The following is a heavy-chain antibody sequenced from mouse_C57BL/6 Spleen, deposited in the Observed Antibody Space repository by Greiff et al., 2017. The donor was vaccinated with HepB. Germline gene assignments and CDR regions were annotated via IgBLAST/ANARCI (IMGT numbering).Heavy chain of an antibody. CDR3: ARRNGYSLDY. V-gene: IGHV1-63*01. Sequence: QVQLKQSGAELVRPGTSVKMSCKASGYTFTNYWIGWAKQRPGHGLEWIGDIYPGGGYTNYNEKFKGKATLTADKSSSTAYMQFSSLTSEDSAIYYCARRNGYSLDYWGQGTTLTVSS. CDR1: GYTFTNYW. CDR2: IYPGGGYT. J-gene: IGHJ2*01. D-gene: IGHD2-3*01.